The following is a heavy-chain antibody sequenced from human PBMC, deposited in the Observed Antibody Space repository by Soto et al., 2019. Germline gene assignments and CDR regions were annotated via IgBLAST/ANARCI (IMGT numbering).Heavy chain of an antibody. D-gene: IGHD4-17*01. CDR3: EQKLSRSGDYGDY. CDR1: GFTFSSYA. CDR2: ISGSGGST. V-gene: IGHV3-23*01. J-gene: IGHJ4*02. Sequence: EVQLLESGGGLVQPGGSLRLSCAVSGFTFSSYAMSWVRQAPGKGLEWVSAISGSGGSTYYADSVKGRFTISRDNSKNTLYLQLTSLRAEDTAVYYCEQKLSRSGDYGDYWGQGTLVTVSS.